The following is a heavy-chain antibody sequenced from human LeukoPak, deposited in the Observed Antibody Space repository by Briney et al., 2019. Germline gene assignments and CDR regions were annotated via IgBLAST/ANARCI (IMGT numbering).Heavy chain of an antibody. Sequence: SETLSLTCTVSGSSVSNHWWIWIRQPAGKGLEWIGRISSRGYTNYNPSLKSRVAMSVDTSKNQFSLKLNSVTAADTAVYYCVRAMTREWGGWYDNDYWGRGTLVTVSS. CDR2: ISSRGYT. V-gene: IGHV4-4*07. CDR3: VRAMTREWGGWYDNDY. CDR1: GSSVSNHW. D-gene: IGHD6-19*01. J-gene: IGHJ4*03.